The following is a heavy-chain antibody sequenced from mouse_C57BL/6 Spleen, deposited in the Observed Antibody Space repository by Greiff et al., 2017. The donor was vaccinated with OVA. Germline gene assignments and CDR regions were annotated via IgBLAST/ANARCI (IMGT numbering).Heavy chain of an antibody. CDR2: INPSTGGT. CDR1: GYSFTGYY. D-gene: IGHD2-4*01. Sequence: VQLQQSGPELVKPGASVKISCKASGYSFTGYYMNWVKQSPEKSLEWIGEINPSTGGTTYNQKFKAKATLTVDKSSSTAYMQLKSLTSEDSAVYYCARVNDYDWFAYWGQGTLVTVSA. V-gene: IGHV1-42*01. CDR3: ARVNDYDWFAY. J-gene: IGHJ3*01.